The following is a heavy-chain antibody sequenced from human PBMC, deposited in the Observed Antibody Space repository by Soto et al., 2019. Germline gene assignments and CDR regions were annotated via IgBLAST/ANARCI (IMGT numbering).Heavy chain of an antibody. D-gene: IGHD6-13*01. V-gene: IGHV3-48*01. Sequence: GGSLRLSCAASGFTFSSYSMNWVRQAPGKGLEWVSYISSSSSTIYYSDSVKGRFTISRDNVKNSLYLQMNSLRAEDTALYYCARHPERIAEIGWFDPWGQGTLVTVSS. CDR2: ISSSSSTI. CDR1: GFTFSSYS. CDR3: ARHPERIAEIGWFDP. J-gene: IGHJ5*02.